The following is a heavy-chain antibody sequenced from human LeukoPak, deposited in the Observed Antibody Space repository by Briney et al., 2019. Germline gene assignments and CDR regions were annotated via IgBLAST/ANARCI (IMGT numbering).Heavy chain of an antibody. CDR2: ISDDGRSK. D-gene: IGHD4-17*01. CDR3: AKRPSDYGDYVSYFDY. Sequence: GGSRRLSCAASGFSFISYGMHWVRQAPGKGLEWVGVISDDGRSKDYADSVKGRFTISRDNSKDTLYLQMNSLRDEDTAVYYCAKRPSDYGDYVSYFDYWGQGTLVTVSS. CDR1: GFSFISYG. J-gene: IGHJ4*02. V-gene: IGHV3-30*18.